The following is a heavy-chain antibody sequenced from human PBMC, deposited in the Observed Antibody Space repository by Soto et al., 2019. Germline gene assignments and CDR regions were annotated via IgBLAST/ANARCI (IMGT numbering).Heavy chain of an antibody. D-gene: IGHD2-15*01. CDR2: ISYDGSNK. J-gene: IGHJ6*03. V-gene: IGHV3-30*18. Sequence: GGSLRLSCAASGFTFSSYGMHWVRQAPGKGLEWVAVISYDGSNKYYADSVKGRFTISRDNSKNTLYLQMSSLRAEDTAVYYCAKDREIVAAYMDVWGKGTTVTVSS. CDR3: AKDREIVAAYMDV. CDR1: GFTFSSYG.